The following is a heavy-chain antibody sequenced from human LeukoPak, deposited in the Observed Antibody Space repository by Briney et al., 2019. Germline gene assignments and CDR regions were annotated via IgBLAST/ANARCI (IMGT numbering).Heavy chain of an antibody. CDR1: GYSFTSYW. J-gene: IGHJ4*02. D-gene: IGHD3-9*01. CDR3: XRLXDILTGNYFDY. V-gene: IGHV5-51*01. Sequence: GESLKISCKGSGYSFTSYWIGLVRQMPGKGLEWVGIIYPGDSDTRYSPSFQGQVTVSADKSISTPYLQWSSLKASDTAMYYCXRLXDILTGNYFDYWGQGTLVTVSS. CDR2: IYPGDSDT.